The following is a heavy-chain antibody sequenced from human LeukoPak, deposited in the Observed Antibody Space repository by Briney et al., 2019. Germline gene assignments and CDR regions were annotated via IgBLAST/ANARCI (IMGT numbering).Heavy chain of an antibody. D-gene: IGHD5-12*01. V-gene: IGHV4-34*01. CDR1: GGSFCGYY. Sequence: PSETLSLTCAVYGGSFCGYYWSWIRLPPGKGLEWIGEINHSGSTNYNPSLKSRVTISVDTSKNQFSLMLSSVTAADTAVYYCARGFRATDYFDYWGQGTLVTVSS. CDR2: INHSGST. CDR3: ARGFRATDYFDY. J-gene: IGHJ4*02.